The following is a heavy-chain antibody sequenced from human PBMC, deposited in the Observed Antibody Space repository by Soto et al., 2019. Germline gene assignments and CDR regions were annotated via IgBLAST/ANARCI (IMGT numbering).Heavy chain of an antibody. CDR2: INHSGST. V-gene: IGHV4-34*01. CDR1: GGSFSGYY. CDR3: ARARYYDILTGPSFPFSDY. D-gene: IGHD3-9*01. Sequence: QVQLQQWGAGLLKPSETLSLTCAVYGGSFSGYYWSWIRQPPGKGLEWIGEINHSGSTNYNPSLKSRVTISVDTSKNQFSLKLSSVTAADTAVYYCARARYYDILTGPSFPFSDYWGQGTLVTVSS. J-gene: IGHJ4*02.